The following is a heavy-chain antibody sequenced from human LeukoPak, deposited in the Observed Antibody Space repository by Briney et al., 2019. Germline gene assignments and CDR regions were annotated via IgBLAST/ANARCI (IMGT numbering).Heavy chain of an antibody. CDR3: ARYRAPIMYSSCWYYLDY. J-gene: IGHJ4*02. V-gene: IGHV4-4*07. CDR2: IYTSGST. D-gene: IGHD6-19*01. Sequence: SETLSLTCTVSGGSISSYYWSWIRQPAGKGLEWIGRIYTSGSTNYNPSLKSRVTISVDTSKNQFSLKLSSVTAADTAVYYSARYRAPIMYSSCWYYLDYWGQGTLVTV. CDR1: GGSISSYY.